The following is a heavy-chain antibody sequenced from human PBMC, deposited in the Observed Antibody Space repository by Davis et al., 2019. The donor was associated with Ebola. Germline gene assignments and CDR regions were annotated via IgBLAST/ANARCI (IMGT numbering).Heavy chain of an antibody. Sequence: PGGSLRLSCAASGFPLRTYAMSWIRQAPGKGLEWVAVIWFDGSNQYYADSVRGRFTISRDNSKNTLYLQMNSLRAEDTAVYYCAGGDYDFWRNYYYYGMDVWGQGTTVTVSS. CDR2: IWFDGSNQ. V-gene: IGHV3-33*08. D-gene: IGHD3-3*01. CDR3: AGGDYDFWRNYYYYGMDV. CDR1: GFPLRTYA. J-gene: IGHJ6*02.